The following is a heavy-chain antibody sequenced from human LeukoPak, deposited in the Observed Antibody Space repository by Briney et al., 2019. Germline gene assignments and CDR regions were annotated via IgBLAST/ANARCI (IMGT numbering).Heavy chain of an antibody. CDR1: GYTFTGAY. J-gene: IGHJ5*01. V-gene: IGHV1-2*02. D-gene: IGHD4-23*01. CDR2: INPNSGET. Sequence: GASVKVSCKASGYTFTGAYMHWVRQAPGQGLEWVGWINPNSGETKFAPKFQGRVTITRDTSLSTAFMDLGGLRSDDTAVYYCARVLFNSGYDSWGQGSLVTVSS. CDR3: ARVLFNSGYDS.